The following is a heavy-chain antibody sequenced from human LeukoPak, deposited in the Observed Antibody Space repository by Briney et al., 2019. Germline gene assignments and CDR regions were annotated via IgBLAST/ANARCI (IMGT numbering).Heavy chain of an antibody. CDR2: ISSSGNTI. Sequence: GGSLRLSCAASGFTFSDYYMSWIRQAPGKGLEWVSYISSSGNTIYYADSVKGRFTISRDNAKNSLYLQMNSLRAEDTAVYYCARDKDVVWGSESYFDYWGQGTLVTVSS. J-gene: IGHJ4*02. CDR3: ARDKDVVWGSESYFDY. CDR1: GFTFSDYY. V-gene: IGHV3-11*01. D-gene: IGHD7-27*01.